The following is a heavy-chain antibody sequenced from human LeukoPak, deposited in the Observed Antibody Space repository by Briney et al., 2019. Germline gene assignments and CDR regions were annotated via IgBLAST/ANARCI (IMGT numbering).Heavy chain of an antibody. J-gene: IGHJ4*02. V-gene: IGHV3-23*01. CDR2: ISTIGTST. CDR1: GFTFSSYS. CDR3: AKLRSSSWYEPFDS. Sequence: PGGSLRLSCAASGFTFSSYSMNWVRQAPGKGLEWVSAISTIGTSTYYADSVKGRFTISRDNSKNTLYLQMSSLRAEDTAVYFCAKLRSSSWYEPFDSWGQGTLVTVSS. D-gene: IGHD6-13*01.